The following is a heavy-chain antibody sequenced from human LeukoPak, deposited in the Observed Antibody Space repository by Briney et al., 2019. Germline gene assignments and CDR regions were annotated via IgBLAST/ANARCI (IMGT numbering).Heavy chain of an antibody. Sequence: GGSLRPSCAASGFTFSSYSMNWVRQAPGKGLEWVSSISSSSSYIYYADSVKGRFTISRDNAKNSLYLQMNSLRAEDTAVYYCARDDYGDFVFDYWGQGTLVTVSS. D-gene: IGHD4-17*01. J-gene: IGHJ4*02. CDR1: GFTFSSYS. V-gene: IGHV3-21*01. CDR2: ISSSSSYI. CDR3: ARDDYGDFVFDY.